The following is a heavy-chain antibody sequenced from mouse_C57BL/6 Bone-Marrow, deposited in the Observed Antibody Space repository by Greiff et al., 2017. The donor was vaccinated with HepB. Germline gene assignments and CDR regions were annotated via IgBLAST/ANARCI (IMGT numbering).Heavy chain of an antibody. V-gene: IGHV5-6*01. D-gene: IGHD2-3*01. CDR1: GFTFSSYG. CDR3: ARSDGYSFAY. CDR2: ISSGGSYT. Sequence: EVHLVESGGDLVKPGGSLKLSCAASGFTFSSYGMSWVRQTPDKRLEWVATISSGGSYTYYPDSVKGRFTISRDNAKNTLYLQMSSLKSEDTAMYYCARSDGYSFAYWGQGTLVTVSA. J-gene: IGHJ3*01.